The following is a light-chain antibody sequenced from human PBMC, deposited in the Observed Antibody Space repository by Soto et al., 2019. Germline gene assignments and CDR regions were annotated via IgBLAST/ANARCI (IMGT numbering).Light chain of an antibody. CDR3: QQCSSFPLT. V-gene: IGKV1-5*01. CDR1: QTIGRW. CDR2: DAS. Sequence: DNQISQSPSTLSASVGDRVTITCRASQTIGRWLAWYRQKPGKAPKVLIYDASSLGSGGPSSFSGSRSGTKFTIPISSIQPDEVATYYCQQCSSFPLTFGGGTKVDI. J-gene: IGKJ4*01.